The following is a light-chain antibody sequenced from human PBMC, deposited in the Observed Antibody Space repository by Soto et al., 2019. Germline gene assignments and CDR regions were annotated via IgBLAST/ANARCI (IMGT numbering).Light chain of an antibody. V-gene: IGKV1-5*03. CDR3: QQSYSTPHT. Sequence: GDRVIITCRASQSVSNWLAWYQQKPGKAPNLLIDKASSLKSGVPSRLSGSGSGTDFTLTISSLQPEDFATYYCQQSYSTPHTFGQGTKVDI. J-gene: IGKJ1*01. CDR2: KAS. CDR1: QSVSNW.